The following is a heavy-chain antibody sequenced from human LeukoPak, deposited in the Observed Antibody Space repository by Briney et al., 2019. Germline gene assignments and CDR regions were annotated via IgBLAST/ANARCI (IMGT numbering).Heavy chain of an antibody. CDR1: GGSIITTNYY. Sequence: SETLSLTCTVSGGSIITTNYYWGWIRQPPGKGLEWIGSINYSGSTHYNPSLKSRVTIFVDTSKNQFSLKLSSVTAADTTIYYCARRGSGWYWDSWGQGTLVTVSS. CDR2: INYSGST. J-gene: IGHJ4*02. D-gene: IGHD6-19*01. CDR3: ARRGSGWYWDS. V-gene: IGHV4-39*01.